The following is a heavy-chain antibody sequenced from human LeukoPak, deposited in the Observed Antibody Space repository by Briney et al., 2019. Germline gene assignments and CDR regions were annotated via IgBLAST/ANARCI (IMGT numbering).Heavy chain of an antibody. J-gene: IGHJ4*02. CDR2: ISAYNGNT. V-gene: IGHV1-18*01. Sequence: GASVKVSCKASGYTFTSYGISWVRQAPGQGLEWMGWISAYNGNTNYAQKFQGRVTMTTDTSTSTAYMELRSLGSDDTAVYYCARVIRFCTSSVCSKQSDYWGQGTLITVSS. CDR1: GYTFTSYG. CDR3: ARVIRFCTSSVCSKQSDY. D-gene: IGHD2-8*01.